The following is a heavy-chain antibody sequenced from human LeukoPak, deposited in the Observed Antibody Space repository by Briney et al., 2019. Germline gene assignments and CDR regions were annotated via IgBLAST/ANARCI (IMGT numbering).Heavy chain of an antibody. J-gene: IGHJ4*02. D-gene: IGHD2-15*01. CDR2: IKQDGSEK. CDR1: GFIFNTYA. Sequence: GGSLRLSCTASGFIFNTYAMSWIRQAPGRGLEWVANIKQDGSEKYYADSVKGRFTISRDNAKNSLYLQMNSLRVEDTAMYYCAADSGGSRYWGQGTLATVSS. CDR3: AADSGGSRY. V-gene: IGHV3-7*01.